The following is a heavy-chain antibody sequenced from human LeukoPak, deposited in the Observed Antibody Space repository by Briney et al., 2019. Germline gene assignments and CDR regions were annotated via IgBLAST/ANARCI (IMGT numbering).Heavy chain of an antibody. CDR2: ISAYNGNT. J-gene: IGHJ6*03. V-gene: IGHV1-18*01. CDR3: ARDMGQQLVQDYYYMDV. CDR1: GYTFTSYG. D-gene: IGHD6-6*01. Sequence: ASVKVSCKASGYTFTSYGISWVRQAPGQGLEWMGWISAYNGNTNYAQKLQGRVTMTTDTSTSTAYMELRSLRSDDTAVYYCARDMGQQLVQDYYYMDVWGEGTTVTVSS.